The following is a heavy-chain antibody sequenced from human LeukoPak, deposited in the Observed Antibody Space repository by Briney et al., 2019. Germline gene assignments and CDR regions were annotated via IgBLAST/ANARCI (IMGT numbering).Heavy chain of an antibody. V-gene: IGHV1-69*05. CDR2: IIPIFGTA. CDR3: ARSGIAAAGYYDYYYMDV. Sequence: GASVKVSCKASGGTFSSYAISWVRQAPGQGLEWMGGIIPIFGTANYAQKFQGRVKITTDESTSTAYMELSSLRSEDTAVYYCARSGIAAAGYYDYYYMDVWGKGTTVTVSS. D-gene: IGHD6-13*01. CDR1: GGTFSSYA. J-gene: IGHJ6*03.